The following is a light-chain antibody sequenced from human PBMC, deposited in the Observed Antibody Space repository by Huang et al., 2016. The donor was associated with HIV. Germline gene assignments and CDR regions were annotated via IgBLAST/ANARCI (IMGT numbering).Light chain of an antibody. CDR1: QSVSSSY. CDR2: GAS. V-gene: IGKV3-20*01. J-gene: IGKJ1*01. Sequence: EIVLTQSPGTLSLSPGERATLSCRASQSVSSSYLAWHQQKPGQAPRLLIYGASSRATSIPDRFSGSGSGTDFTLTISRLEPEDFAVYYCQQYGSSPPWTFGQGTKVEIK. CDR3: QQYGSSPPWT.